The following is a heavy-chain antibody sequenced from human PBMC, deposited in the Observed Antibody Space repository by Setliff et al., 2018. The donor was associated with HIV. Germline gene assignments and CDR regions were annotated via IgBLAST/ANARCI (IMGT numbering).Heavy chain of an antibody. J-gene: IGHJ4*02. CDR3: AMGSSGYPFDY. CDR1: GGSISSISYY. V-gene: IGHV4-39*01. CDR2: MSYTGTT. Sequence: SETLSLTCSVSGGSISSISYYWGWIRQPPGKGLDWIGSMSYTGTTYDNPSLKSRVTISVDTSKNQFSLKLTSVTAADAAVYFCAMGSSGYPFDYWGQGSLVTVSS. D-gene: IGHD3-22*01.